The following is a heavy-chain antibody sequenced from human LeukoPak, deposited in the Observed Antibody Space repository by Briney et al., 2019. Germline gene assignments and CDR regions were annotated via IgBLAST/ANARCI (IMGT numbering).Heavy chain of an antibody. Sequence: SETLSLTCTVSGGSISSGSYYWSWIRQPAGTGLEWIGRIYTSGSTNYNPSLKSRVTISVDTSKNQFSLKLSSVTAADTAVYYCARGFSDYYDSSGYHDAFDIWGQGTMVTVSS. V-gene: IGHV4-61*02. J-gene: IGHJ3*02. CDR2: IYTSGST. D-gene: IGHD3-22*01. CDR3: ARGFSDYYDSSGYHDAFDI. CDR1: GGSISSGSYY.